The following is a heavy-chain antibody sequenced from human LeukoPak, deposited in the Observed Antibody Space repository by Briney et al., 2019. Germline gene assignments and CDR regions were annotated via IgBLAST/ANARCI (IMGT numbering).Heavy chain of an antibody. V-gene: IGHV1-69*01. CDR2: IIPIFGTA. J-gene: IGHJ6*02. D-gene: IGHD2-2*01. CDR3: ARDSVVPAAVYYYYGMDV. CDR1: GGTFSSYA. Sequence: ASVKVSCKASGGTFSSYAISWVRQAPGQGLEWMGGIIPIFGTANYAQKFQGRVTITADESTSTAYMELSSLRSDDTAVYYCARDSVVPAAVYYYYGMDVWGQGTTVTVSS.